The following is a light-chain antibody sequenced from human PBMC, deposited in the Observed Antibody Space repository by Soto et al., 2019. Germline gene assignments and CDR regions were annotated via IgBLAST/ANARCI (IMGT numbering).Light chain of an antibody. CDR3: QKRNIWPPVT. CDR2: GAF. Sequence: EIVLTQSPATLSLSPGERATLSCRASPSVANFVAWYQQKPGQAPRLPIYGAFNRATGIPARFSGSGSGTDFTLTISRLEPEDSAVYYCQKRNIWPPVTFGHGTRLEIK. J-gene: IGKJ5*01. CDR1: PSVANF. V-gene: IGKV3-11*01.